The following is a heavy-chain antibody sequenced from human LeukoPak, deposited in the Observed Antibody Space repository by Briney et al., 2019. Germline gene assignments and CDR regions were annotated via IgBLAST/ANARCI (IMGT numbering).Heavy chain of an antibody. Sequence: GKSLRLSCAASRFPFSTYGMHWVRQAPGKGLEWVAVTWDDGISRTYADSVKGRFTISRDNSQNPLYLEMNSLRAEDTAVYYCGVLPAATMLRDYWGQGTLVTVSS. CDR2: TWDDGISR. J-gene: IGHJ4*02. V-gene: IGHV3-33*01. CDR3: GVLPAATMLRDY. D-gene: IGHD2-2*01. CDR1: RFPFSTYG.